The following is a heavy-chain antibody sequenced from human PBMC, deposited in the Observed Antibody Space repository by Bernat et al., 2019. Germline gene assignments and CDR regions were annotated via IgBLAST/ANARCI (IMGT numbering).Heavy chain of an antibody. V-gene: IGHV3-33*01. Sequence: QVQLVESGGGVVQPGRSLRLSCAASGFTFSSYGMHWVRQAPGKGLEWVAVIWYDGSNKYYADSVKGRFTISRDNSKNTLYLQMNSLRAEDTAVYYCVRAVDGSGNLDYYMDVWGKGTTVTVSS. D-gene: IGHD3-10*01. CDR1: GFTFSSYG. CDR2: IWYDGSNK. J-gene: IGHJ6*03. CDR3: VRAVDGSGNLDYYMDV.